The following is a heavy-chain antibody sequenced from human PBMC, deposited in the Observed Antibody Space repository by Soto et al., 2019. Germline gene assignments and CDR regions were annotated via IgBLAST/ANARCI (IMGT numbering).Heavy chain of an antibody. CDR3: AKDRTSTGWFDP. CDR1: GFTFSSYA. Sequence: PGGSLRLSCAACGFTFSSYAMSWVRQAPGKGLEWVSAISGSAGSTYYADSVKGRFTISRDNSKNTLYLQMNSLRAEDTAVYYCAKDRTSTGWFDPWGQGTLVTVSS. V-gene: IGHV3-23*01. CDR2: ISGSAGST. J-gene: IGHJ5*02.